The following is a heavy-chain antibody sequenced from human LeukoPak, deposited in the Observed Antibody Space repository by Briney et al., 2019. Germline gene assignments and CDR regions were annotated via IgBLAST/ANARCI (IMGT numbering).Heavy chain of an antibody. Sequence: GASVKVSCKASGYTFTSYAMHWVRQAPGQRLEWMGWINAGNGNTKYPQKFQGRVTITRDTSASTAYMELSSLRSEDTAVYYCARDPTTYYYDSSGYYYDGNWFDPWGQGTLVTVSS. D-gene: IGHD3-22*01. CDR2: INAGNGNT. CDR1: GYTFTSYA. V-gene: IGHV1-3*01. J-gene: IGHJ5*02. CDR3: ARDPTTYYYDSSGYYYDGNWFDP.